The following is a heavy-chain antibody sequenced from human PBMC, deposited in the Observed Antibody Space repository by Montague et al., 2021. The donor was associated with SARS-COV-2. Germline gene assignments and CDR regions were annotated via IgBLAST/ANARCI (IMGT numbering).Heavy chain of an antibody. Sequence: CAISGDSVSSHSAAWNWIRQSPSRGLEWLGRTYYRSKWYNDYAVSVKSRITINPDTSKNQFSLQLNSVTPEDTAVYYCASGRMVPYSSSWTTLYYYGMDVWGQGTTVTVSS. V-gene: IGHV6-1*01. CDR1: GDSVSSHSAA. J-gene: IGHJ6*02. D-gene: IGHD6-13*01. CDR2: TYYRSKWYN. CDR3: ASGRMVPYSSSWTTLYYYGMDV.